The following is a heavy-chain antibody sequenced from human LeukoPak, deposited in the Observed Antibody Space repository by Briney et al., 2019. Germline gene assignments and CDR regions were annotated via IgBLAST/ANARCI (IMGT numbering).Heavy chain of an antibody. J-gene: IGHJ4*02. CDR3: ATRCTSSSCYFF. V-gene: IGHV3-66*01. D-gene: IGHD2-2*01. Sequence: GGSLRLSCAASGFTVSSNYMSWVRQAPGKGLEWVSVIYSGGSTYYADSVKGRFTISRDNSENTLWLQMNTLRAEDTAIYYCATRCTSSSCYFFWGPGTLVTVSS. CDR2: IYSGGST. CDR1: GFTVSSNY.